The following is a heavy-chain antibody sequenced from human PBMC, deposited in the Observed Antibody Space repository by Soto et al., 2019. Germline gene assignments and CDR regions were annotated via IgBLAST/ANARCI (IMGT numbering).Heavy chain of an antibody. CDR3: ATXDPGYCSGGCCHRGMDV. V-gene: IGHV3-23*01. Sequence: PGGSLRLSCAASGFTFSNYAMNWVRQAPGKGLEWVSAITASGDRTYYADSVKGRFTISRDNSKNTLYVQMNSLRVEDTALYYCATXDPGYCSGGCCHRGMDVWGQGTTVTVSS. J-gene: IGHJ6*02. CDR1: GFTFSNYA. D-gene: IGHD2-15*01. CDR2: ITASGDRT.